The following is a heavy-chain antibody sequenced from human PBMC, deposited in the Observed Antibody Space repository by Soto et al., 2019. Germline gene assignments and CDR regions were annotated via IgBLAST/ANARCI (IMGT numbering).Heavy chain of an antibody. Sequence: GSLRLSCAASGFTFSSYAMSWVRQAPGKGLEWVSAISGSGGSTYYADSVKGRFTISRDNSKNTLYLQMNSLRAEDTAVYYCAKGTLYYYDSSGYSHYFDYWGQGTLVTV. J-gene: IGHJ4*02. CDR3: AKGTLYYYDSSGYSHYFDY. CDR2: ISGSGGST. D-gene: IGHD3-22*01. CDR1: GFTFSSYA. V-gene: IGHV3-23*01.